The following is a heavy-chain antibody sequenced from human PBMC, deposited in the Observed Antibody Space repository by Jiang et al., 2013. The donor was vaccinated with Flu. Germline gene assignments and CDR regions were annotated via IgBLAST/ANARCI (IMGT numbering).Heavy chain of an antibody. J-gene: IGHJ2*01. Sequence: VQLVESGGDLVKPGGSLRLSCAASGFTFSNAWMNWVRQAPGKGLEWVGRFKSKTDGGATDYAAPVKGRFTISRDDSKNTLYLQMNSLKTEDTAVYYCTTLTYYYDSSGYLTNWYFDLWGRGTLVIVSS. CDR2: FKSKTDGGAT. CDR3: TTLTYYYDSSGYLTNWYFDL. D-gene: IGHD3-22*01. V-gene: IGHV3-15*07. CDR1: GFTFSNAW.